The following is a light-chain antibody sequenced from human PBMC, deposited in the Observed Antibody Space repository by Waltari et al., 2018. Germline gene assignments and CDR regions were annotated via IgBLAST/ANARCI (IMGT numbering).Light chain of an antibody. CDR1: RSNIGNNY. Sequence: QSVLTQPPSASGTPGQRVTISCSGSRSNIGNNYVYCYQQLPGTAPKLLIYRNNQRPSGVPDRFPGSKSGTSASLAISGLRSEDEADYYCAAWDDSLSGRVFGGGTKVTVL. CDR2: RNN. CDR3: AAWDDSLSGRV. V-gene: IGLV1-47*01. J-gene: IGLJ3*02.